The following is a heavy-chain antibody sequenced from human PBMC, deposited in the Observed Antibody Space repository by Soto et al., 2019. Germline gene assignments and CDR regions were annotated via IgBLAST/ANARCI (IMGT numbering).Heavy chain of an antibody. CDR3: ARSASYWYFDL. CDR1: GFSFSRYS. J-gene: IGHJ2*01. CDR2: ISSSSSAI. D-gene: IGHD3-3*01. Sequence: EVQLVESGGGLVQPGGSLRLSCVASGFSFSRYSMNWVRQAPGQGLQWVSYISSSSSAIYYADSLKGRVTISRDNAKNSLYPQMNSLRDEDTAVYYCARSASYWYFDLWGRGTLVTVSS. V-gene: IGHV3-48*02.